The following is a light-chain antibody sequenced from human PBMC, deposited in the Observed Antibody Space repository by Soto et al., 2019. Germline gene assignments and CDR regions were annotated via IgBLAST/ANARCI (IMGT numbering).Light chain of an antibody. CDR1: SSDVGGYNY. J-gene: IGLJ1*01. V-gene: IGLV2-8*01. CDR2: EVS. Sequence: QSVLTQPASVSGSPGQSITISCTGTSSDVGGYNYVSWYQQHPGKAPKLMIYEVSKRPSGVPDRFSGSKSGNTASLTVSGLQAEDEADYYCTSYAGSNNFFYVFGTGTKATVL. CDR3: TSYAGSNNFFYV.